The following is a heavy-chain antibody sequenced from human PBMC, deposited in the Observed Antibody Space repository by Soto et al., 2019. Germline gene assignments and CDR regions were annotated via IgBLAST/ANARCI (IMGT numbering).Heavy chain of an antibody. CDR3: ARALGQLGPFQH. D-gene: IGHD6-6*01. Sequence: ASVKVSCKASGYTFTSYDINWVRQATGQGLEWMGWMNPNSGNTGYAQKFQGRVTMTRNTSISTAYMELSSLRSEDTAVYYCARALGQLGPFQHWGQGTLVTVSS. CDR1: GYTFTSYD. CDR2: MNPNSGNT. J-gene: IGHJ1*01. V-gene: IGHV1-8*01.